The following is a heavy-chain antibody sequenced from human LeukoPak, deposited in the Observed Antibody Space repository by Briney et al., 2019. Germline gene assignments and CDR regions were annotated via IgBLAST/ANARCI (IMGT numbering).Heavy chain of an antibody. V-gene: IGHV3-66*02. J-gene: IGHJ4*02. Sequence: GGSLRLSCAASGFTVSSNYMRWVRQAPGKGLEWVSVIYSGGSTYYADSVKCPFTISRDNSKNTLYLQMNSLRAEDTAVYYCAREGVVGDFDYWGQGTLVTVSS. D-gene: IGHD1-26*01. CDR1: GFTVSSNY. CDR2: IYSGGST. CDR3: AREGVVGDFDY.